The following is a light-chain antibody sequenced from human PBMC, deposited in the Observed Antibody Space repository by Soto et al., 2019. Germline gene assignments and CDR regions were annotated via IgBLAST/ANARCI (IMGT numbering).Light chain of an antibody. J-gene: IGKJ5*01. V-gene: IGKV3-20*01. CDR3: QQYGSSIT. CDR2: GIS. CDR1: QSVSSNY. Sequence: EIVWTRSLGPLSFSPVSRSPPSVRASQSVSSNYFAWYRQRPGQPPRLLIYGISSRATGIPDRFSGSGSGTDFTPTISRLDPEDFAVYYCQQYGSSITFGQGTQLEIK.